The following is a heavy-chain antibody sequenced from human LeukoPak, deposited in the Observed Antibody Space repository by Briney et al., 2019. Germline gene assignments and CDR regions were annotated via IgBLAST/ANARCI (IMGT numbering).Heavy chain of an antibody. J-gene: IGHJ4*02. CDR2: IKSDGTTT. V-gene: IGHV3-74*01. CDR1: GMNFSNYW. Sequence: PGGSLRLSCEASGMNFSNYWMHWVRQAPGKGLVWVSRIKSDGTTTSYIDSVKGRFTISRDNAKNTLSLQMNSLRAEDTAVYYCARMGGFGDIWRNYHYAFDSWGQGTLVTVSS. D-gene: IGHD3-9*01. CDR3: ARMGGFGDIWRNYHYAFDS.